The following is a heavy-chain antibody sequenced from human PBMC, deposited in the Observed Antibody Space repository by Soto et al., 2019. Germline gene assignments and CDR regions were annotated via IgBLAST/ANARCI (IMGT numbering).Heavy chain of an antibody. CDR3: ARDEGYGYGVDY. CDR1: GFTFSSHW. D-gene: IGHD5-18*01. V-gene: IGHV3-74*01. CDR2: INRDGSST. J-gene: IGHJ4*02. Sequence: EVQLVESGGSLVQPGGSLGLSCAASGFTFSSHWMHWVRPAPGKGLVWVSRINRDGSSTTYADSVKGRFTFSRDNAKNTLYLQMNSLRAEDTAIYYCARDEGYGYGVDYWGQGTLVTVSS.